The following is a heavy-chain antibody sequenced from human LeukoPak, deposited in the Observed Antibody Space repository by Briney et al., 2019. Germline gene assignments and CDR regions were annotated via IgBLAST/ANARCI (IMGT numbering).Heavy chain of an antibody. D-gene: IGHD3-16*01. V-gene: IGHV4-59*01. J-gene: IGHJ4*02. CDR3: ARDRSLGIIDY. CDR1: GDSISSYY. Sequence: PSETLSLTCIVSGDSISSYYWSWIRQPPGKGLEWIGYIYYSGSTNYNPSLKSRVTISVDASKNHFSLKLSSVTAADTAVYYCARDRSLGIIDYWGREPWSPSPQ. CDR2: IYYSGST.